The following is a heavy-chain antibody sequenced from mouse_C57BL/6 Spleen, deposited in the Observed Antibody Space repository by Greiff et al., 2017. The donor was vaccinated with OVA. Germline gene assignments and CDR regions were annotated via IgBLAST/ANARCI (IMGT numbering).Heavy chain of an antibody. Sequence: VQLQQSGAELVRPGASVKLSCTASGFNIKDYYMHWVKQRPEQGLEWIGRIDPEDGDPAYAPKFQGKATMTADTSSNTAYLQLSSLTTRDTAVYYCTTYDYPFAYWGQGTLVTVSA. V-gene: IGHV14-1*01. J-gene: IGHJ3*01. CDR2: IDPEDGDP. CDR1: GFNIKDYY. D-gene: IGHD2-4*01. CDR3: TTYDYPFAY.